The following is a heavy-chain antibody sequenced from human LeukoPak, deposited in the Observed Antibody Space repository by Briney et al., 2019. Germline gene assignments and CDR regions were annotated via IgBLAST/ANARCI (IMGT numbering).Heavy chain of an antibody. CDR1: GYTFTVYY. D-gene: IGHD1-26*01. Sequence: ASVTVSFKASGYTFTVYYMHWVRQAPGQGHEWMGWINPNSGGTNYAQKFQGRVTMTRDTSISTAYMELSRLRSDDTAVYYCASDTWVGEHDAFDIWGQGTMVTVSS. J-gene: IGHJ3*02. CDR3: ASDTWVGEHDAFDI. CDR2: INPNSGGT. V-gene: IGHV1-2*02.